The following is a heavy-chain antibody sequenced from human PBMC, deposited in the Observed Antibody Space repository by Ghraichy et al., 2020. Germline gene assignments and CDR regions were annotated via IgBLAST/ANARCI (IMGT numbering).Heavy chain of an antibody. CDR3: AKDPTSWVDY. J-gene: IGHJ4*02. CDR2: ISGSGGST. Sequence: GESLNISCAASGFTFSSYAMSWVRQAPGKGLEWVSAISGSGGSTYYADSVKGRFTISRDNSKNTLYLQMNSLRAEDTAVYYCAKDPTSWVDYWGQGTLVTVSS. CDR1: GFTFSSYA. V-gene: IGHV3-23*01.